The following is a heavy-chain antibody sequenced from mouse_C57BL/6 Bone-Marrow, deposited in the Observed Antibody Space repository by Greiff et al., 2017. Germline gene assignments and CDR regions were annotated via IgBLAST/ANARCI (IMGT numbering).Heavy chain of an antibody. J-gene: IGHJ4*01. CDR2: ISYDGSN. CDR3: ARRYDYAMDY. V-gene: IGHV3-6*01. CDR1: GYSITSGYY. D-gene: IGHD2-10*02. Sequence: EVKLMESGPGLVKPSQSLSLTCSVTGYSITSGYYWNWIRQFPGNKLEWMGYISYDGSNNYNPSLKNRISITRDTSKNQFFLKLNSVTTEDTATYYCARRYDYAMDYWGQGTSVTVSS.